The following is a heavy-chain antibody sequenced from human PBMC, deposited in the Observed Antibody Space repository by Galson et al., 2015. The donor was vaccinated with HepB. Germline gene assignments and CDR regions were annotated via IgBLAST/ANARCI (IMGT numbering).Heavy chain of an antibody. J-gene: IGHJ4*02. CDR3: AILPPYCSSTPCHPFDF. Sequence: SVKVSCKVSGYTFSELSIHWVRQAHGKGLECMGRFDPEGGNTIYAQRFQDRFTMTDDTSKDTAYMELSSLRSEDTVVYYCAILPPYCSSTPCHPFDFWGQGTLVTVSS. CDR2: FDPEGGNT. D-gene: IGHD2-2*01. V-gene: IGHV1-24*01. CDR1: GYTFSELS.